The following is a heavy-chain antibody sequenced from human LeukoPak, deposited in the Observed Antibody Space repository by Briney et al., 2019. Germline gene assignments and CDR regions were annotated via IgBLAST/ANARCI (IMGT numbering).Heavy chain of an antibody. J-gene: IGHJ3*02. D-gene: IGHD3-16*01. CDR2: ISGSGGRT. V-gene: IGHV3-23*01. CDR1: GFTFSRYA. CDR3: ARIMITFGEPTIDAFDI. Sequence: GGSLRLSCAATGFTFSRYAMSWVRQAPGKGLEWVSAISGSGGRTYYADSVKGRFTISRDNSKNTLYLQMNSLRAEDTAVYYCARIMITFGEPTIDAFDIWGQGTMVPVSS.